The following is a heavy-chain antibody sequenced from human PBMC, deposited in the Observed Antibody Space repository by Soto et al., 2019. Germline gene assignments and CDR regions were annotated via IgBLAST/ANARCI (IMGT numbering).Heavy chain of an antibody. J-gene: IGHJ4*02. D-gene: IGHD3-22*01. V-gene: IGHV1-69*13. Sequence: ASVKVSCKASGGTFSSYAISWVRQAPGQGLEWMGGIIPIFGTANYAQKFQGRVTITADESTSTAYMELSSLRSEDTAVYYCASSSWYYDSSGYYQGNHFDYWGQGTLVTVSS. CDR2: IIPIFGTA. CDR1: GGTFSSYA. CDR3: ASSSWYYDSSGYYQGNHFDY.